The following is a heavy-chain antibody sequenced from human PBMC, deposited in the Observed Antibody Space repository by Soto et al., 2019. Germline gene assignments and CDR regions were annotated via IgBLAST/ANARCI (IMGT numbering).Heavy chain of an antibody. CDR3: ARVLGGYSYGYEDYYYGMDV. V-gene: IGHV1-69*13. Sequence: ASVKVSCKASGGTFSSYAISWVRQAPGQGLEWMGGIIPIFGTANYAQKFQGRVTITADESTSTAYMELSSLRSEDTAVYYCARVLGGYSYGYEDYYYGMDVWGQGTTVTVSS. CDR2: IIPIFGTA. J-gene: IGHJ6*02. CDR1: GGTFSSYA. D-gene: IGHD5-18*01.